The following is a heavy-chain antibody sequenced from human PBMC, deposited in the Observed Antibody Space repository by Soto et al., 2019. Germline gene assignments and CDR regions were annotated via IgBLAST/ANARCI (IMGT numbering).Heavy chain of an antibody. CDR1: GFSFRSYW. CDR3: AREYYGVLTGYYNDY. J-gene: IGHJ4*02. D-gene: IGHD3-9*01. CDR2: ISSDGSST. Sequence: EVQLVESGGGLVQSGGSLGLSCAASGFSFRSYWMHWVRQAPGKGLVWVARISSDGSSTNYADSANGRFTISRDNAANTLYLQMSSLRAEDTAVYYCAREYYGVLTGYYNDYWGQGTLVTVSS. V-gene: IGHV3-74*01.